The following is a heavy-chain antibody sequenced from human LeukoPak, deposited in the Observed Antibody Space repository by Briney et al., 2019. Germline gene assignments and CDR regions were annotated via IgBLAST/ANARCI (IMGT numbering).Heavy chain of an antibody. J-gene: IGHJ6*02. CDR1: GGSISSIY. V-gene: IGHV4-59*01. CDR2: ISYSGST. Sequence: SETLSLTCTVSGGSISSIYWSWIRQPPGKGLEWIGYISYSGSTSYNPSLKSRVTISVDMSKNQLSLKLSSVTAADTAVYYCARDSATRYYYYGMDVWGQGTTVTVSS. CDR3: ARDSATRYYYYGMDV. D-gene: IGHD2-15*01.